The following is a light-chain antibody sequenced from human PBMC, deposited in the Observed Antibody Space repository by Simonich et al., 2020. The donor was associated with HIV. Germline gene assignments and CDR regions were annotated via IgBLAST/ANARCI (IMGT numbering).Light chain of an antibody. J-gene: IGLJ2*01. V-gene: IGLV2-8*01. CDR2: DVT. CDR1: SSDVGGYNY. Sequence: QSALTQPPSASGSPGQSVTISCTGTSSDVGGYNYVSWYQQHPGKAPKLMIYDVTTRPSGVSNRFSGSKSGNTASLTISGLQAEDEANYYCSSYTSTRSVVFGGGTKLTVL. CDR3: SSYTSTRSVV.